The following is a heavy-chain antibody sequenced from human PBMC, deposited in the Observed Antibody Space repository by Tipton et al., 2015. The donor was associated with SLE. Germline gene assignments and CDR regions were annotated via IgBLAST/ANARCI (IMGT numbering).Heavy chain of an antibody. D-gene: IGHD6-13*01. Sequence: TLSLTCAVYGGSFSGYYWSWIRQPPGKGLEWFGEINHSGSTNYNPPLKSRVTISVDTSKTQFSLKLSSVTAADTAVYYCARRKGPYSSSWYHWGQGTLVTVSS. J-gene: IGHJ5*02. CDR3: ARRKGPYSSSWYH. V-gene: IGHV4-34*01. CDR1: GGSFSGYY. CDR2: INHSGST.